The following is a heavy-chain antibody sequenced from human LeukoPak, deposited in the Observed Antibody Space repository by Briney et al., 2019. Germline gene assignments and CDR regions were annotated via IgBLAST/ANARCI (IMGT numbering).Heavy chain of an antibody. J-gene: IGHJ6*02. CDR2: IKQDGSEK. V-gene: IGHV3-7*01. CDR3: ARYCGGDCYGMDV. D-gene: IGHD2-21*01. CDR1: EFTFSSYW. Sequence: GGSLRLSCTASEFTFSSYWMSWVRQAPGKGLEWVANIKQDGSEKDYVDSVKGRFTISRDDAKNSLYLQMNNLRAEDTAVYYCARYCGGDCYGMDVWGQGTTVTVSS.